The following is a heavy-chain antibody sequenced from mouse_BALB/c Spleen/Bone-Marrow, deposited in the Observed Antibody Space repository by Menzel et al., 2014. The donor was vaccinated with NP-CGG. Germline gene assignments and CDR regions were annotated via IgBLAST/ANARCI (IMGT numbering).Heavy chain of an antibody. Sequence: DVKLVESGGGLVEPGGSLKLSCAASGFAFSRYDMSWVRQTPEKRLEWVAYITNGGDNTYYPDTVKGRFTISRDNAKNTLYLQMSSLKSEDTAMYYCVRHKNYYAMDYWGQGTSVTVSS. CDR2: ITNGGDNT. CDR3: VRHKNYYAMDY. J-gene: IGHJ4*01. V-gene: IGHV5-12-1*01. CDR1: GFAFSRYD.